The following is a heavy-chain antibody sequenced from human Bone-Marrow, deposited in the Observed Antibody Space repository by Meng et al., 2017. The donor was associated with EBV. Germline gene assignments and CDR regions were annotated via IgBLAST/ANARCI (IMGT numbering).Heavy chain of an antibody. Sequence: VQVVQSGAEVKKAGSCVKVSCKASGGAFRRSAISWVRQAPGQGREWMGGFLPILGAPNYAETFQDRVTITADESTSTAYMELSSLRPDDTAVYYCARESGRGYTPDYWGQGTLVTVSS. V-gene: IGHV1-69*01. J-gene: IGHJ4*02. CDR1: GGAFRRSA. CDR3: ARESGRGYTPDY. D-gene: IGHD3-10*01. CDR2: FLPILGAP.